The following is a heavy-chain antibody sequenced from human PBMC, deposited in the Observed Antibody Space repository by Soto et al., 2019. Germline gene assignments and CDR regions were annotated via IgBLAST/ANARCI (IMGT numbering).Heavy chain of an antibody. V-gene: IGHV4-4*02. CDR3: ARERGAATYPGFEY. D-gene: IGHD2-15*01. CDR2: IYHNGNT. J-gene: IGHJ4*02. Sequence: GQGLEWIGEIYHNGNTNYNPSLKSRVTMSVDNSKNQFSLRLSAVSAADTAVYYCARERGAATYPGFEYWGQGTQVTVFS.